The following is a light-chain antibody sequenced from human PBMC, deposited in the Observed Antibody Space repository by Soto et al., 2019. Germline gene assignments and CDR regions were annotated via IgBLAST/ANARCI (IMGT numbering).Light chain of an antibody. CDR2: VNS. CDR3: QSYEHRLSVPVV. V-gene: IGLV1-40*01. Sequence: QSVLTQPPSVSGAPGQRVTISCTGTSSNIGAGYDVHWYQQVPGTSPKLLIFVNSNRPSGVPDRFSGSKSGTSASLAITGLPAEDEAGYYCQSYEHRLSVPVVFGGGTKVTVL. J-gene: IGLJ2*01. CDR1: SSNIGAGYD.